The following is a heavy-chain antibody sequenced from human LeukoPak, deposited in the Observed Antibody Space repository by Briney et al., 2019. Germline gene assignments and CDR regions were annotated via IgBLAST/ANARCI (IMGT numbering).Heavy chain of an antibody. CDR1: GGSISSSSYY. D-gene: IGHD3-10*01. CDR3: AIGSDYYYMDV. Sequence: PSETLSLTCTVSGGSISSSSYYWSWIRQPPGKGLEWIGYIYYSGSTNYNPSLKSRVTISVDTSKNQFSLKLSSVTAADTAVYYCAIGSDYYYMDVWGKGTTVTVSS. CDR2: IYYSGST. J-gene: IGHJ6*03. V-gene: IGHV4-61*01.